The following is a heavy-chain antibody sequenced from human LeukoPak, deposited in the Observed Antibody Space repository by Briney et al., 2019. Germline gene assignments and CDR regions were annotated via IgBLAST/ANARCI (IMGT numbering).Heavy chain of an antibody. CDR1: GFTFSAYA. D-gene: IGHD3-22*01. Sequence: PGGSLRLSCEASGFTFSAYAMTWVRQAPGKGLVWVSRLKGDGSSTSYADSVKGRFTISRDNAKNTLYLQMNSLRAEDTAMYYCARPNYYDSTGNYYGIDYWGQGTLVTVSS. CDR2: LKGDGSST. J-gene: IGHJ4*02. V-gene: IGHV3-74*01. CDR3: ARPNYYDSTGNYYGIDY.